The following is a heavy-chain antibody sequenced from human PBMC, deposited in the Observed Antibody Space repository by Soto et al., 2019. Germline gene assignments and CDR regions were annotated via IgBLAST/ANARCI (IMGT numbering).Heavy chain of an antibody. D-gene: IGHD3-10*01. J-gene: IGHJ6*02. CDR2: SSNSGSIK. V-gene: IGHV3-48*03. Sequence: GGSLRLSCAGSGFSFSRYDLNWVRQAPGKGLEWVSYSSNSGSIKYFADSVKGRFTISRDNAKKSLYLEMNSLRVEDMGVYFCARDGTIGSPPKGMDVWGQGTTVTVSS. CDR3: ARDGTIGSPPKGMDV. CDR1: GFSFSRYD.